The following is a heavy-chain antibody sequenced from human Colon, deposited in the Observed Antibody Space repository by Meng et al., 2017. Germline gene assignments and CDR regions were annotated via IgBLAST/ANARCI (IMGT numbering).Heavy chain of an antibody. Sequence: GRLQESGPGLLKPSQTLSLTCTVSGGSNSSGGYYWIWIRQHPGKGLEWIGYISNSGSTYYNPSLKSRTTISIDTSKNQFSLNLFSLTVADTAVYYCARTGLHSYYFDYWGQGTLVTVSS. V-gene: IGHV4-31*02. D-gene: IGHD2-21*01. J-gene: IGHJ4*02. CDR2: ISNSGST. CDR3: ARTGLHSYYFDY. CDR1: GGSNSSGGYY.